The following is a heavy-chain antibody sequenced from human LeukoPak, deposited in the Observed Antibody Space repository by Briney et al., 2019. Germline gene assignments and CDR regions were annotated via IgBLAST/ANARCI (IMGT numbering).Heavy chain of an antibody. D-gene: IGHD3-3*01. CDR1: GFTFSSYA. V-gene: IGHV3-23*01. Sequence: GGSLRLSCAASGFTFSSYAMSWVRQAPGKGLEWVSAISGGGGSTYYADSGKGRFTISRDNSKNTLYLQMNSLRAEDTAVYYCAKHYYDFWSGYFRSKAPGYFDYWGQGTLVTVSS. J-gene: IGHJ4*02. CDR3: AKHYYDFWSGYFRSKAPGYFDY. CDR2: ISGGGGST.